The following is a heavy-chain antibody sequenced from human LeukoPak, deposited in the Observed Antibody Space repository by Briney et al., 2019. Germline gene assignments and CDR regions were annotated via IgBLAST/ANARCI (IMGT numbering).Heavy chain of an antibody. V-gene: IGHV3-7*01. CDR2: IKQDGSEK. D-gene: IGHD6-13*01. CDR1: GFTFSSYW. Sequence: GGSLRLSCAASGFTFSSYWMSWVRQAPGKGLEWVANIKQDGSEKYYEDSVKGRFTISRDNAKNSLYLQMNSLRAEDTAVYYCARCKRSVAAGTEFDPWGQGTLVTVSS. CDR3: ARCKRSVAAGTEFDP. J-gene: IGHJ5*02.